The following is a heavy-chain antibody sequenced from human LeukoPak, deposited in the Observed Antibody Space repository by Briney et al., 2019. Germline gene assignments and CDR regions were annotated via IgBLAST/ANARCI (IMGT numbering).Heavy chain of an antibody. CDR2: IYSSGTT. D-gene: IGHD4-17*01. V-gene: IGHV4-61*02. CDR1: GDSLSGAGYF. Sequence: PSETLSLTCSVSGDSLSGAGYFWTWVRQPAGKGLEWIGRIYSSGTTFYNPSLKTRVTISLEKSQNQFSLDLSSVTAADTAVYFCATARAVYGDYNSYYYMDVWGKGTTVTVSS. J-gene: IGHJ6*03. CDR3: ATARAVYGDYNSYYYMDV.